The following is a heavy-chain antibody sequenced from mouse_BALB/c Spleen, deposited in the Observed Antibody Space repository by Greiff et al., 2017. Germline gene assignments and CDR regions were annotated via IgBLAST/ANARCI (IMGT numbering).Heavy chain of an antibody. D-gene: IGHD2-1*01. J-gene: IGHJ4*01. V-gene: IGHV5-6-4*01. CDR2: ISSGGSYT. Sequence: VQGVESGGGLVKPGGSLKLSCAASGFTFSSYTMSWVRQTPEKRLEWVATISSGGSYTYYPDSVKGRFTISRDNAKNTLYLQMSSLKSEDTAMYYCTRDGNYYYAMDYWGQGTSVTVSS. CDR1: GFTFSSYT. CDR3: TRDGNYYYAMDY.